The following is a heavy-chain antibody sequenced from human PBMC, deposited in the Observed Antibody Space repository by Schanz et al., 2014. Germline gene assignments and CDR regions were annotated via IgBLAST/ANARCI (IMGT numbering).Heavy chain of an antibody. CDR3: ASSRTRYCSSTSCVPGAFDF. CDR1: RFTISRNP. Sequence: EVHLLESGGGLVQPGGSLRLSCTGSRFTISRNPIHWVRQAPGKGLEWVSSIISTGGTIYYVDSVRGRFTISRDNAKNSLYLQMNSLRVDDTAVYYCASSRTRYCSSTSCVPGAFDFWGQGTLVTVSS. D-gene: IGHD2-2*01. J-gene: IGHJ3*01. CDR2: IISTGGTI. V-gene: IGHV3-48*04.